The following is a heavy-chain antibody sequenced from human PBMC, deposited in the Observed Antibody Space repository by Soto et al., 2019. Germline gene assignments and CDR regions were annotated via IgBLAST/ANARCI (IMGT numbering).Heavy chain of an antibody. CDR2: LIPIFGTA. V-gene: IGHV1-69*12. Sequence: QVQLVQSGAEVKKPGSSVKVSCKASGGTFSSYAISWVRQAPGQGLEWMGGLIPIFGTANYAQKFQGRVTITADESTSTAYMQLSSLRSEDTAVYYCAYSTELTPRALALGYWGQGTLVTVSS. CDR3: AYSTELTPRALALGY. J-gene: IGHJ4*02. D-gene: IGHD1-7*01. CDR1: GGTFSSYA.